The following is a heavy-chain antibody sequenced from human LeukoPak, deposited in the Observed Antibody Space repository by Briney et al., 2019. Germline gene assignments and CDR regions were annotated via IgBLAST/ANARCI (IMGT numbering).Heavy chain of an antibody. CDR1: GGTFSSYA. V-gene: IGHV1-69*01. Sequence: GASVTVSCKASGGTFSSYAISWARQAPGQGLEWMGGIIPIFGTANYAQKFQGRVTITADESTSTAYMELSSLRSEDTAVYYCASAYYDFWSGQIGSRFDYWGQGTLVTVSS. CDR3: ASAYYDFWSGQIGSRFDY. CDR2: IIPIFGTA. D-gene: IGHD3-3*01. J-gene: IGHJ4*02.